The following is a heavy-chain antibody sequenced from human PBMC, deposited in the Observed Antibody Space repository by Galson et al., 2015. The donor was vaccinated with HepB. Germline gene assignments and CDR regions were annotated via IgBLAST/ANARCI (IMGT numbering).Heavy chain of an antibody. CDR3: AREVRWELLAPSPYFDY. CDR2: IIPFLGIA. D-gene: IGHD1-26*01. J-gene: IGHJ4*02. V-gene: IGHV1-69*04. CDR1: GGTFSTYA. Sequence: SVKVSCKASGGTFSTYAINWVRQAPGQGLEWMGRIIPFLGIANYAQKFQGRVTITADKYTTTAYMQLSSLRSEDTAIYYCAREVRWELLAPSPYFDYWGQGTLVTVSS.